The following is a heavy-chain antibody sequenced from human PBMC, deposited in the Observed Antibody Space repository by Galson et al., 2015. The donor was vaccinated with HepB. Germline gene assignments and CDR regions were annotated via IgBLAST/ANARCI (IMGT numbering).Heavy chain of an antibody. CDR3: ARDTVTTRFGGLVYYGMDV. D-gene: IGHD4-17*01. Sequence: SVKVSCKASGYTFTSYYMHWVRQAPGQGLEWMGIINPSGGSTSYAQKFQGRVTMTRDTSTSTVYMELSSLRSEDTAVYYCARDTVTTRFGGLVYYGMDVWGQGTTVTVSS. J-gene: IGHJ6*02. CDR2: INPSGGST. CDR1: GYTFTSYY. V-gene: IGHV1-46*03.